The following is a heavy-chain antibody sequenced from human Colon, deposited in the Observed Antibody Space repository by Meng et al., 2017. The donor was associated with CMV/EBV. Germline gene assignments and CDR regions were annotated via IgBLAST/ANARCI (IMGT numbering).Heavy chain of an antibody. CDR1: GFVFSGSA. Sequence: GESLKISCAASGFVFSGSAMHWVRQASGKGLEWVGRIRTRPNGYATAYAASVEGRFTISRDDSGNTAYLQMTGLRTEDTAVYYCAVLAVAEPISYWGQGTQVTVSS. V-gene: IGHV3-73*01. D-gene: IGHD6-19*01. J-gene: IGHJ4*02. CDR2: IRTRPNGYAT. CDR3: AVLAVAEPISY.